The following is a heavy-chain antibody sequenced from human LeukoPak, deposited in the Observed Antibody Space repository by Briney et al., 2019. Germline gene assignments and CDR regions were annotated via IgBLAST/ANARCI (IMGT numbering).Heavy chain of an antibody. V-gene: IGHV1-2*02. CDR2: VNPNSGGT. Sequence: GASVKVSCKASGYTFTGYYMHWVRQAPGQGLEWMGCVNPNSGGTNYAQKFQGRVTMTRDTSISTAYMELSRLRSDDTAVYYCARDLSLLWFGELKGSGDYWGQGTLVTVSS. CDR1: GYTFTGYY. CDR3: ARDLSLLWFGELKGSGDY. J-gene: IGHJ4*02. D-gene: IGHD3-10*01.